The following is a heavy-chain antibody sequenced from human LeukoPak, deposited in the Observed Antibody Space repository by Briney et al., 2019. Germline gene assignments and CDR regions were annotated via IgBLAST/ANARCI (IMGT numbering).Heavy chain of an antibody. CDR2: IRYDGSNK. CDR1: GFTFSSYG. J-gene: IGHJ4*02. CDR3: AKSMYYYDSSGWDPFDY. D-gene: IGHD3-22*01. V-gene: IGHV3-30*02. Sequence: QTGGSLRLSCAASGFTFSSYGMHWVRQAPGKGLEWVAFIRYDGSNKYYADSVKGRFTISRDNSKNTLYLQMNSLRAEDTAVCYCAKSMYYYDSSGWDPFDYWGQGTLVTVSS.